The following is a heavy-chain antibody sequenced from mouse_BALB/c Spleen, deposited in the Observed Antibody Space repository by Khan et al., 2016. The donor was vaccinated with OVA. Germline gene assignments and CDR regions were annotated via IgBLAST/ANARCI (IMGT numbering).Heavy chain of an antibody. CDR3: ARGHYYGYGAMDY. D-gene: IGHD1-2*01. CDR1: GYSITSDYA. V-gene: IGHV3-2*02. CDR2: ISYSGST. Sequence: EVQLQESGPGLVKPSQSLSLTCTVTGYSITSDYAWNWIRQYPGNKLEWMGYISYSGSTSYNPSLKSRISITRDTSKNQFFLQLNSVTPEDTGTYYCARGHYYGYGAMDYWGQGTSVTVSS. J-gene: IGHJ4*01.